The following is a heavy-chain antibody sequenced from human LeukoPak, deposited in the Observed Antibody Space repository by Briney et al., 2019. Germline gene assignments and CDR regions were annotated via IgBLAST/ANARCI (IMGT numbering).Heavy chain of an antibody. V-gene: IGHV3-21*01. CDR3: VRGGYRGFDYEY. CDR1: GFSFRSYS. Sequence: GGSLRLSCAASGFSFRSYSMNWVRQAPGKGLERVSFISSSTYIYYADSMKGRFTISRDNAKNSLFLQMNSLRAEDTAVYYCVRGGYRGFDYEYWGQGTLVTVSS. CDR2: ISSSTYI. J-gene: IGHJ4*02. D-gene: IGHD5-12*01.